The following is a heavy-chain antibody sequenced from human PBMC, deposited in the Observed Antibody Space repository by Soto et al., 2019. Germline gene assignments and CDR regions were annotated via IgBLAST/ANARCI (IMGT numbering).Heavy chain of an antibody. Sequence: ASVKVSCKASGYTFTSYGISWVRQAPGQGLEWMGWISAYNGNTNYAQKLQGRVTMTTETSTSTAYMELRSLRSDDTAVYYCARGPSVVVVPAAMAFDIWGQGTMVTVSS. CDR2: ISAYNGNT. J-gene: IGHJ3*02. V-gene: IGHV1-18*01. CDR3: ARGPSVVVVPAAMAFDI. CDR1: GYTFTSYG. D-gene: IGHD2-2*01.